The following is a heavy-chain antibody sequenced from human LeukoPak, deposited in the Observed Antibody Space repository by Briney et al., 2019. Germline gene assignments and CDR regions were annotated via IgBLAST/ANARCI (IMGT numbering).Heavy chain of an antibody. CDR1: GFTFTNFA. D-gene: IGHD6-19*01. CDR2: ITGDGAT. V-gene: IGHV3-23*01. J-gene: IGHJ4*02. CDR3: ARDPFRIAVAGMGDY. Sequence: PGGSLRLSCAVSGFTFTNFAMMWVRQAPGKGLQWVASITGDGATYYADSVRGRFMLSRDTSKNTLYLQMNSLRAEDTAVYYCARDPFRIAVAGMGDYWGQGTLVTVSS.